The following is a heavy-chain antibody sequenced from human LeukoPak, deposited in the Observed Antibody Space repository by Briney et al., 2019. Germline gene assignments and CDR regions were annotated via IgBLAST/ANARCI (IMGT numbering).Heavy chain of an antibody. CDR2: IYTSGST. Sequence: SQTLSLTCTVSGGSISSGSYYWSWIRQPAGKGLEWIGRIYTSGSTNYNPSLKSRVTISVDTSKNQFSLKLSSVTAADTAVYYCARDLNSSTYYYYYYMDVWGKGTTVTISS. V-gene: IGHV4-61*02. D-gene: IGHD6-13*01. CDR1: GGSISSGSYY. J-gene: IGHJ6*03. CDR3: ARDLNSSTYYYYYYMDV.